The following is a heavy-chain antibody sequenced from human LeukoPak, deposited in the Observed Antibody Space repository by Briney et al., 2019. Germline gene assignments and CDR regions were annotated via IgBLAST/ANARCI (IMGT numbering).Heavy chain of an antibody. CDR2: IFTSGST. D-gene: IGHD3-22*01. V-gene: IGHV4-61*02. Sequence: SETLSLTCTVSGGSISSSSYYWGWIRQPAGKGLEWIGRIFTSGSTNYNPSLKSRVTMSVDTSKNQFSLKLSSVTAADTAVYYCAPTHKDYDSRGYSSDYWGQGTLVTVSS. CDR1: GGSISSSSYY. J-gene: IGHJ4*02. CDR3: APTHKDYDSRGYSSDY.